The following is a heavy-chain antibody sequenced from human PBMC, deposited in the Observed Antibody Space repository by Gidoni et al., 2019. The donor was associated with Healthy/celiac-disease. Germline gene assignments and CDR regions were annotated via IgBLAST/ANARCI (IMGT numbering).Heavy chain of an antibody. J-gene: IGHJ3*02. D-gene: IGHD4-17*01. CDR2: ISSSGSTI. CDR1: GFTFSSYE. CDR3: ARSDYGGPSAFDI. V-gene: IGHV3-48*03. Sequence: EVQLVESGGGLVQPGGSLRLSCAASGFTFSSYEMNWVRQAPRKGLEWVSDISSSGSTIYYADSVKGRFTISRDNAKNSLYLQMNSLRAEDTAVYYCARSDYGGPSAFDIWGQGTMVTVSS.